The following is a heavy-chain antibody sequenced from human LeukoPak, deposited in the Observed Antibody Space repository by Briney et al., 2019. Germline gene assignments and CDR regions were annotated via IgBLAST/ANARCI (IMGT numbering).Heavy chain of an antibody. J-gene: IGHJ4*02. V-gene: IGHV7-4-1*02. CDR2: INTKTGNP. CDR3: GRDPRLGIRGYTYGYIEY. CDR1: GYTFTRYA. Sequence: ASVKVSCKASGYTFTRYAVNWVRQAPGQGLEWMGWINTKTGNPTYAQGFTGRFVFSLDTSVTTAYLQISGLTADDTAVYFCGRDPRLGIRGYTYGYIEYWGQGTLVTVSS. D-gene: IGHD5-18*01.